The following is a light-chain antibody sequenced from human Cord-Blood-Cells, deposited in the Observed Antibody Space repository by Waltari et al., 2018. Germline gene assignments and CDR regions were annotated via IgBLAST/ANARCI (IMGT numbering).Light chain of an antibody. CDR1: VLAKKY. CDR2: KDS. V-gene: IGLV3-27*01. Sequence: SYELTQPSSVSVSPGQTARITCSGDVLAKKYARWFQQKPGQAPVLVIYKDSERPSGLPGRFSGSSSGTTVTLTISGAQVEDEADYYCYSAADNNLGVFGTGTKVTVL. CDR3: YSAADNNLGV. J-gene: IGLJ1*01.